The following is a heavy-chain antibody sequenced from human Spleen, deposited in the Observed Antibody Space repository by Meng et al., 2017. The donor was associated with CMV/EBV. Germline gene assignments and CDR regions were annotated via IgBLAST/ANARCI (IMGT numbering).Heavy chain of an antibody. Sequence: ESLKISCAASGFTFSSYEMIWVRQAPGKGLEWIGEINHSGSTNYNPSLKSRVTISVDTSKNQFSLKLSSVTAADTAVYYCARVRAVPAAKPLPTYGMDVWGQGTTVTVSS. V-gene: IGHV4-34*01. CDR1: GFTFSSYE. J-gene: IGHJ6*02. D-gene: IGHD2-2*02. CDR2: INHSGST. CDR3: ARVRAVPAAKPLPTYGMDV.